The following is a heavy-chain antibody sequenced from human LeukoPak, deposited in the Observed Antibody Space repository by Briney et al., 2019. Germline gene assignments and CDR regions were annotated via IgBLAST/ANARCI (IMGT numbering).Heavy chain of an antibody. D-gene: IGHD3-9*01. J-gene: IGHJ5*02. CDR2: MNANNGNT. Sequence: GASVKVSCKASGYTFTSYDINWVRQAPGQGLEWMGWMNANNGNTGYAQKLQGRVTITRNTSISTAYMELSSLRSEDTAVYYCAREESGLTYYDILTGYSPYNWFDPWGQGTLVSVSS. V-gene: IGHV1-8*03. CDR1: GYTFTSYD. CDR3: AREESGLTYYDILTGYSPYNWFDP.